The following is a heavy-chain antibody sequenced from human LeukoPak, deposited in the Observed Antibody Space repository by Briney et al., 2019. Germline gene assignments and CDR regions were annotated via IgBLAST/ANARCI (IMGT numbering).Heavy chain of an antibody. D-gene: IGHD6-13*01. CDR1: GFTFSSYA. CDR3: ARVGYTSYYYYGMDV. CDR2: ISSNGGST. Sequence: PGGSLRLSCAASGFTFSSYAMHWVRQAPGKGLEYVSAISSNGGSTYYANSVKGRFTISRDSSKNTLYLQMGSLRAEDMAVYYCARVGYTSYYYYGMDVWGQGTTVTVSS. J-gene: IGHJ6*02. V-gene: IGHV3-64*01.